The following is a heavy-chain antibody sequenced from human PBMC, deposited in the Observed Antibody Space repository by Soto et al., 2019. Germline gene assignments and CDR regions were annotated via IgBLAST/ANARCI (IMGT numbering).Heavy chain of an antibody. D-gene: IGHD3-16*02. CDR3: ARAVTFYDYVWGSYRHEVFDL. CDR1: GGSVSSGSYY. V-gene: IGHV4-61*01. CDR2: IYYSGST. Sequence: SETLSLTCTVSGGSVSSGSYYWSWIRQPPGKGLEWIGYIYYSGSTNYNPSLKSRVTISVDTSKNQFSRKLSSVTAADTAVYYWARAVTFYDYVWGSYRHEVFDLGGKGTMVPVS. J-gene: IGHJ3*01.